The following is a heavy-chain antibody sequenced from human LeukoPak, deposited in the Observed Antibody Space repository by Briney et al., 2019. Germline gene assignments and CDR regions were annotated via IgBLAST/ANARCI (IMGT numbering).Heavy chain of an antibody. D-gene: IGHD3-22*01. CDR1: GFTFSSYA. V-gene: IGHV3-23*01. Sequence: GGSLRLSCAASGFTFSSYAMSWVRQAPGKGLEWVSAISGSGGSTYYADSVKGRFTISRDNSKNTLYPQMNSLRAEDTAVYYCAKDHDSSGYYRLGRPYYFDYWGQGTLVTVSS. J-gene: IGHJ4*02. CDR3: AKDHDSSGYYRLGRPYYFDY. CDR2: ISGSGGST.